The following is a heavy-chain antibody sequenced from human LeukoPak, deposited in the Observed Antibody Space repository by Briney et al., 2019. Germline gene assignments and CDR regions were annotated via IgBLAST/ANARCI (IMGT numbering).Heavy chain of an antibody. CDR1: GGSFSGYY. J-gene: IGHJ4*02. V-gene: IGHV4-34*01. CDR3: ARIDEHDYGDYVPFDY. CDR2: INHSGST. Sequence: SETLSLTCAVYGGSFSGYYWSWIRQPPGKGLEWIGEINHSGSTNYNPSLKSRVTISVDTSKNQFSLKLSSVTAADTAVYYCARIDEHDYGDYVPFDYWGQGTLVTVSS. D-gene: IGHD4-17*01.